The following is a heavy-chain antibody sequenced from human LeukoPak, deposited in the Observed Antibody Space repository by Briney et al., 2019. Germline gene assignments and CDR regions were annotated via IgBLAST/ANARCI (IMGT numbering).Heavy chain of an antibody. J-gene: IGHJ4*02. CDR1: GFTFSSYA. Sequence: GGSLRLSCSASGFTFSSYAMHWVRQAPGKGLEYVSAISSNGGSTYYADSVKGRFTISRDNSKNTLYLQMSSLRAEDTAVYYCARDGSSGYRYYFDYWGQGTLVTVSS. D-gene: IGHD3-22*01. CDR2: ISSNGGST. CDR3: ARDGSSGYRYYFDY. V-gene: IGHV3-64D*06.